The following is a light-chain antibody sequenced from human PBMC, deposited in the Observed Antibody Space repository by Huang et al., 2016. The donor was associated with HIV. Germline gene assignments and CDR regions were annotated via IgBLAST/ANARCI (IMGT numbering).Light chain of an antibody. Sequence: EIVMTQSPATLSVSPGERATLSCRASQGVGDNLAWYQQKTGQAPRLLIYGVSTRATNVPPRFSGSGSGTDFTLTISSLQSEDFALYYCQHYYNLPYTFGHGTRLETK. CDR2: GVS. CDR1: QGVGDN. V-gene: IGKV3-15*01. J-gene: IGKJ2*01. CDR3: QHYYNLPYT.